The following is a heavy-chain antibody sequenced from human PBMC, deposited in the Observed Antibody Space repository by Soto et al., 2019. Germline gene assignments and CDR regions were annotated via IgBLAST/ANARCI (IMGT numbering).Heavy chain of an antibody. Sequence: EVQLVETGGGLIQPGGSLRLSCAASGFNVSSNSMNWVRQAPGKGLEWLSLIHSDANTKYADSVKGRFTISRDSSENKFYLQMNSLRAEDTAVYYCARHAWLESWGQGTLVTVS. CDR2: IHSDANT. CDR3: ARHAWLES. J-gene: IGHJ5*01. V-gene: IGHV3-53*02. CDR1: GFNVSSNS.